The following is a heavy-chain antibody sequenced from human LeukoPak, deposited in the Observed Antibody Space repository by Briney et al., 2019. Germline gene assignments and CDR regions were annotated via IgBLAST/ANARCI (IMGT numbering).Heavy chain of an antibody. J-gene: IGHJ4*02. CDR2: IIPIFGTA. Sequence: ASVKVSCKASGGTFSSYAISWVRQAPGQGLEWMGGIIPIFGTANYAQKFQGRVTITADESTSTAYMELSSLRSEDTAVYYCARGSGQTGESPYYFDYWGQGTLVTVSS. CDR3: ARGSGQTGESPYYFDY. V-gene: IGHV1-69*13. D-gene: IGHD7-27*01. CDR1: GGTFSSYA.